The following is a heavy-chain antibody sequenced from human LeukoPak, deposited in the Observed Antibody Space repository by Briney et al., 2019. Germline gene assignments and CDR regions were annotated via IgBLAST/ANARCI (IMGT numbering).Heavy chain of an antibody. CDR3: ARDLSGVTGYTYGRGIDY. D-gene: IGHD5-18*01. J-gene: IGHJ4*02. CDR2: ISGSGGST. Sequence: GGSLRLSCAASGFTFSSYGMSWVRQAPGKGLEWVSGISGSGGSTYYVDSVKGRFTISRDNSKNTLYLQMNSLRAEDTAVYYCARDLSGVTGYTYGRGIDYWGQGTLVTVSS. CDR1: GFTFSSYG. V-gene: IGHV3-23*01.